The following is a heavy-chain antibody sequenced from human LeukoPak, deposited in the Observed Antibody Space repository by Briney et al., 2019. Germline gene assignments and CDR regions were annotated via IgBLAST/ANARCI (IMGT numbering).Heavy chain of an antibody. Sequence: HPGGSLRLFCAASGFTFSSYSMNWVRQAPGKGLEWVANIKQDGSEKYYVDSVKGRFTISRDNAKNSLYLQMNSLRAEDTAVYYCARDRYSSSWYGKDWFDPWGQGTLVTVSS. CDR1: GFTFSSYS. CDR3: ARDRYSSSWYGKDWFDP. V-gene: IGHV3-7*01. J-gene: IGHJ5*02. CDR2: IKQDGSEK. D-gene: IGHD6-13*01.